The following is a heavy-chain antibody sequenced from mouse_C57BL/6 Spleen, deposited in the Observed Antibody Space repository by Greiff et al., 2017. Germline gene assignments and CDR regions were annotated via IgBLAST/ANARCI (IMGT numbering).Heavy chain of an antibody. D-gene: IGHD1-1*01. Sequence: EVKVVESGGGLVKPGGSLKLSCAASGFTFSDYGMHWVRQAPEKGLEWVAYISSGSSTIYYADKVKGRFTISRDNAKNTLFLQMTSLRSEDTAMYYCARPHYYGRSSYYAMDYWGQGTSVTVSS. V-gene: IGHV5-17*01. CDR3: ARPHYYGRSSYYAMDY. CDR1: GFTFSDYG. J-gene: IGHJ4*01. CDR2: ISSGSSTI.